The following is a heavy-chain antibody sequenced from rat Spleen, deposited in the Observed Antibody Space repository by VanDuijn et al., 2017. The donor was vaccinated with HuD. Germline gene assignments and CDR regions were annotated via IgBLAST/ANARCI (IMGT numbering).Heavy chain of an antibody. D-gene: IGHD4-3*01. CDR3: TREGNSGYDY. Sequence: EVQLVESGGGLVQPGRSLKLSCAASGFTFTDYYMAWVRQAPTQGLEWVATISNSGGSTYYPDSVKGRFTISRDNAQNTLYLQMNSLRSEDTATYYCTREGNSGYDYWGQGVMVTVSS. CDR1: GFTFTDYY. J-gene: IGHJ2*01. CDR2: ISNSGGST. V-gene: IGHV5-20*01.